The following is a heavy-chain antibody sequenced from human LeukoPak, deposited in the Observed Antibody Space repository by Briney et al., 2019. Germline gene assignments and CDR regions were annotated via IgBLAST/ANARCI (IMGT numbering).Heavy chain of an antibody. CDR3: ARSLGYCSSTSCYPEAYYFDY. V-gene: IGHV4-30-2*01. Sequence: SETLSLTCAVSGGSISSGGYSWSWIRQPPGKGLEWTGYIYHSGSTYYNPSLKSRVTISVDRSKNQFSLKLSSVTAADTAVYYCARSLGYCSSTSCYPEAYYFDYWGQGTLVTVSS. J-gene: IGHJ4*02. CDR1: GGSISSGGYS. D-gene: IGHD2-2*01. CDR2: IYHSGST.